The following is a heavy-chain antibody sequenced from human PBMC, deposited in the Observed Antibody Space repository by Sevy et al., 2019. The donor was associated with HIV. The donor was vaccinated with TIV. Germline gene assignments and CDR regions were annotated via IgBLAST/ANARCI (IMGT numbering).Heavy chain of an antibody. V-gene: IGHV3-11*01. CDR3: AREKGQDYYYYGMDV. J-gene: IGHJ6*02. CDR1: GFTSSDYY. Sequence: GGSLRLSCIGFGFTSSDYYMSWIRQAPGKGLEWVSYISGSGSTIDYANSVKGRFTISRDNAKNSLYLKMNSLRAEDTAVYYCAREKGQDYYYYGMDVWGQGTTVTVSS. CDR2: ISGSGSTI.